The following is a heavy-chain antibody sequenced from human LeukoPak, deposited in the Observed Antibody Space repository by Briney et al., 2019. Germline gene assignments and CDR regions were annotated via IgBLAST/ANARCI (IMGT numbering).Heavy chain of an antibody. CDR3: VRYQLLTVFDY. CDR1: GFTFSSYA. V-gene: IGHV3-30-3*01. D-gene: IGHD2-2*01. J-gene: IGHJ4*02. Sequence: GRSLRLSCAASGFTFSSYAMHWVRQAPGKGLEWVAVISYDGSNKYYADSVKGRFTISRDNSKNTLYLQMNSLRAEDTAVYYCVRYQLLTVFDYWGQGTLVTVSS. CDR2: ISYDGSNK.